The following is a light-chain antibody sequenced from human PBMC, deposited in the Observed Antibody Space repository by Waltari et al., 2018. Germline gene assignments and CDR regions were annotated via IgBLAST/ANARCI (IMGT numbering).Light chain of an antibody. CDR3: CSYAGSHVV. V-gene: IGLV2-23*01. CDR1: SSDVGSYNL. J-gene: IGLJ2*01. Sequence: QSVLTQSPSASGTPGQRVTISCTGTSSDVGSYNLVSWYQHHPGKAPKFLIYDGTKRPSGVSDRFSGSKSGNTASLTISGLQTEDEADYYCCSYAGSHVVFGGGTKLTVL. CDR2: DGT.